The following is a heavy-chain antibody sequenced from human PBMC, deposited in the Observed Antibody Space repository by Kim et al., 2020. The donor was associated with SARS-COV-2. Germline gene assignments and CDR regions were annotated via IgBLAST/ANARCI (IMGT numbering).Heavy chain of an antibody. CDR3: ARVQPSVVRGMDV. Sequence: SETLSLTCAVYGGSFSGYYWSWIRQPPGKGLEWIGEINHSGSTNYNPSLKSRVTISVDTSKNQFSLKLSSVTAADTAVYYCARVQPSVVRGMDVWGQGTTVTVSS. D-gene: IGHD2-15*01. V-gene: IGHV4-34*01. CDR2: INHSGST. J-gene: IGHJ6*02. CDR1: GGSFSGYY.